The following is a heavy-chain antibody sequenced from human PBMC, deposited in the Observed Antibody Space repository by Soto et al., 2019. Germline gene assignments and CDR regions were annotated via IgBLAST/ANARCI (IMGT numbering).Heavy chain of an antibody. Sequence: QVQLQQWGAGLLKPSDTLSLTCAFYGGSFSGYDWRWIRQPPGKGLEWIGEINHSGRTNYNPSLKSRVTISVDASKTQFSLKLSSVTAADTAVYYCARGPQTIFGVVMSGIDVWGQGTTVTVSS. D-gene: IGHD3-3*01. CDR1: GGSFSGYD. CDR2: INHSGRT. V-gene: IGHV4-34*01. J-gene: IGHJ6*02. CDR3: ARGPQTIFGVVMSGIDV.